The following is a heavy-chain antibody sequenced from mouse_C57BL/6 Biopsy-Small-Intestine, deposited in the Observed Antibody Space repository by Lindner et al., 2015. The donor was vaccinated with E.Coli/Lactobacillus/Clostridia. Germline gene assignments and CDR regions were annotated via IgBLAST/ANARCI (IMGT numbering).Heavy chain of an antibody. CDR1: GYSLTELS. CDR3: ATNYYDFWSGSTNYYYYGMDV. D-gene: IGHD1-1*01. J-gene: IGHJ1*01. CDR2: FDPEDGET. V-gene: IGHV1-18*01. Sequence: SVKVSCKVSGYSLTELSMHWVRQAPGKGLEWMGGFDPEDGETIYAQKFQGRVTMTEDTSTDTAYMELSSLRSDDTAVYYCATNYYDFWSGSTNYYYYGMDVWGQGTTVTVSS.